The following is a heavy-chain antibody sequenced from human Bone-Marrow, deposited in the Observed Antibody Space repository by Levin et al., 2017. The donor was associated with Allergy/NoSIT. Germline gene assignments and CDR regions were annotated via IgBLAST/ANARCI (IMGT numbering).Heavy chain of an antibody. J-gene: IGHJ4*02. D-gene: IGHD2-21*01. CDR1: GFTFSNYA. CDR3: VSYRDGPYIPIAY. V-gene: IGHV3-23*01. Sequence: GGSLRLSCVVSGFTFSNYAMSWIRQTPDKGLEWISIISGNSSVIYYADSVRGRFTISRDNSKNKLYLQMSSLRVEDTALYYCVSYRDGPYIPIAYWGQGTLVTVSS. CDR2: ISGNSSVI.